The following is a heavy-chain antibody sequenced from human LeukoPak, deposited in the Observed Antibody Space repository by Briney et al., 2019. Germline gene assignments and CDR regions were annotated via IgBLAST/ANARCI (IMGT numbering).Heavy chain of an antibody. CDR3: ATMTTFDP. Sequence: GASVKVSCKAFGYTFTDYYIHWVKEAPGKGLEWMGRVDPEDGETTYAKKFQGRVTITADTSTDTAYMELNNLRSEDTAVYYCATMTTFDPWGQGTLVTVSP. D-gene: IGHD4-11*01. CDR1: GYTFTDYY. CDR2: VDPEDGET. V-gene: IGHV1-69-2*01. J-gene: IGHJ5*02.